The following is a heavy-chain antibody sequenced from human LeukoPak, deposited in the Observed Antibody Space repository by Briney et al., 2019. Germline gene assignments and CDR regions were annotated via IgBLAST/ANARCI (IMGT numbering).Heavy chain of an antibody. Sequence: SETLSLTCAVYGGSLSGYYWSWIRQPPGKGLEWIGEINHSGSTNYNPSLKSRVTISVDTSKNQFSLNLSSVTAADTAVYYCARGIGGYSSSWSNWFDPWGQGTLVTVSS. V-gene: IGHV4-34*01. CDR1: GGSLSGYY. CDR3: ARGIGGYSSSWSNWFDP. CDR2: INHSGST. D-gene: IGHD6-13*01. J-gene: IGHJ5*02.